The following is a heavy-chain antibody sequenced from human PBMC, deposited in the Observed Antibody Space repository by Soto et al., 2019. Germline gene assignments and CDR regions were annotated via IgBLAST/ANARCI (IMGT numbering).Heavy chain of an antibody. CDR3: ASALRFLEWLPTDYYFDY. D-gene: IGHD3-3*01. CDR2: IIPIFGTA. CDR1: GGTFSSYA. V-gene: IGHV1-69*13. Sequence: ASVKVSCKASGGTFSSYAISWVRQAPGQGLEWMGGIIPIFGTANYAQKFQGRVTITADESTSTAYMELSNLRSEDTAMYYCASALRFLEWLPTDYYFDYWGQGTLVTVSS. J-gene: IGHJ4*02.